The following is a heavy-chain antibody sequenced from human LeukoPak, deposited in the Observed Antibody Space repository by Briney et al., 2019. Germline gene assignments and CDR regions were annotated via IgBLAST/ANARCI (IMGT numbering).Heavy chain of an antibody. Sequence: PGGSLRLSCAASGFTFSNYAMSWVRQAPGKGLEWVSTISGSGGSTFYADSVKGRFTISRDNSKNTLYLQMNSLRAEDTAVYYCAKDSDCSGGRCYSPYFDYWGQGALVTVSS. J-gene: IGHJ4*02. V-gene: IGHV3-23*01. CDR3: AKDSDCSGGRCYSPYFDY. CDR2: ISGSGGST. CDR1: GFTFSNYA. D-gene: IGHD2-15*01.